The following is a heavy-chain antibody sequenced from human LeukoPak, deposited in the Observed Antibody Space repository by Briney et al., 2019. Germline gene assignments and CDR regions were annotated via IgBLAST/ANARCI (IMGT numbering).Heavy chain of an antibody. CDR2: ISGSGGST. CDR1: GFTFSSYA. V-gene: IGHV3-23*01. D-gene: IGHD2-15*01. Sequence: RGSLRLSCAASGFTFSSYAMSWVRQAPGKGLEWVSAISGSGGSTYYADSVKGRFTISRDNSKNTLYLQMNSLRAEDTAVYYCAKHGYCSGGSCYSYYYYGMDVWGKGTTVTVSS. CDR3: AKHGYCSGGSCYSYYYYGMDV. J-gene: IGHJ6*04.